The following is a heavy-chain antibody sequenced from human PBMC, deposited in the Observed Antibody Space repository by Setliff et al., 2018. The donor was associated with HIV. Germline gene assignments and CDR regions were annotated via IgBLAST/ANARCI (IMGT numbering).Heavy chain of an antibody. Sequence: PGGSLRLSCAASGFTFSSYEMNWVRQAPGKGLEWVSYISNRGNTIYYADSVKGRFTISRDNAKNSLYLQMRSLRAEDTAVYYCARSEKYCSTVSCFRGHYDMDVWGQGTAVTVSS. CDR2: ISNRGNTI. CDR1: GFTFSSYE. D-gene: IGHD2-2*01. CDR3: ARSEKYCSTVSCFRGHYDMDV. V-gene: IGHV3-48*03. J-gene: IGHJ6*02.